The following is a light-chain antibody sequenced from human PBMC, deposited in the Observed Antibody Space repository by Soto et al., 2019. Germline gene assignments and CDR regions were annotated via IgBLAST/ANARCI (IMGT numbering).Light chain of an antibody. J-gene: IGLJ2*01. CDR1: SSDVGGYNY. CDR2: DVT. V-gene: IGLV2-14*01. Sequence: QSVLTQPASVSGSPGQSITISCTGTSSDVGGYNYVSWYQQHPGKAPKLMIYDVTNRPSGVSNRFSGSKSGNTASLTISGLQAEDESYYFCSSYTSSSSYVVFGGGTKVTVL. CDR3: SSYTSSSSYVV.